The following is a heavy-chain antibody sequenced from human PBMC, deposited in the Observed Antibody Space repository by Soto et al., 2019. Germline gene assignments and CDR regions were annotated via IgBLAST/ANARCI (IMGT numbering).Heavy chain of an antibody. CDR3: AKAGPLIETVTGAFGY. V-gene: IGHV3-23*01. D-gene: IGHD1-1*01. CDR2: VRDNGGTT. CDR1: GFTFSSYA. J-gene: IGHJ4*02. Sequence: GGSLRLSCAASGFTFSSYAMNWVRQAPGKGLEWVSGVRDNGGTTHYAESVKGRFTISRDNSKNTLYLQMNSLRAEDTAVYYCAKAGPLIETVTGAFGYWGQGTLVTVSS.